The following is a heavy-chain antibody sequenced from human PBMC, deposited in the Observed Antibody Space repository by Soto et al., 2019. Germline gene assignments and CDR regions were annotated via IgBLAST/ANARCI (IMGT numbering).Heavy chain of an antibody. Sequence: ASVKVSCKASGYTFTSYGISWVRQAPGQGLEWMGWISAYNGNTNYAQKLQGRVTMTTDTSTSTAYMELRSLRSDDTAVYYCARDEILYISRDIVVVPAAIMREYYYGMDVWGQGTTVTVSS. D-gene: IGHD2-2*02. J-gene: IGHJ6*02. CDR1: GYTFTSYG. CDR2: ISAYNGNT. V-gene: IGHV1-18*01. CDR3: ARDEILYISRDIVVVPAAIMREYYYGMDV.